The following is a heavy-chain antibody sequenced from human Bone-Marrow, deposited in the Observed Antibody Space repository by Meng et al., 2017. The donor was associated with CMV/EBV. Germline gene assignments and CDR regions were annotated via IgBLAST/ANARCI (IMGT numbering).Heavy chain of an antibody. CDR2: IRSDGRNK. D-gene: IGHD3-22*01. CDR1: GFAFNTYG. J-gene: IGHJ4*02. Sequence: GGSLRLSCAASGFAFNTYGMHWVRQAPGKGLEWVAFIRSDGRNKYYAESLKGRFTISRDNSKNSLYLQMNSLRAEDTAVYYCARAPHYYDSVGGDYWGQGTLVTVSS. V-gene: IGHV3-30*02. CDR3: ARAPHYYDSVGGDY.